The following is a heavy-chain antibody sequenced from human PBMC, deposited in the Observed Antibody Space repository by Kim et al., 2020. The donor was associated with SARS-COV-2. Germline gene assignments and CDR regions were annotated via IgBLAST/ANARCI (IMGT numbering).Heavy chain of an antibody. D-gene: IGHD3-9*01. V-gene: IGHV1-69*04. Sequence: SVKVSCKASGGTFSSYAISWVRQAPGQGLEWMGRIIPIFGIANYAQKFQGRVTITADKSTSTAYMELSSLRSEDTAEYYCARDRPGYYDILTGYPLAYYYYMDVWGKGTTVTVSS. J-gene: IGHJ6*03. CDR3: ARDRPGYYDILTGYPLAYYYYMDV. CDR1: GGTFSSYA. CDR2: IIPIFGIA.